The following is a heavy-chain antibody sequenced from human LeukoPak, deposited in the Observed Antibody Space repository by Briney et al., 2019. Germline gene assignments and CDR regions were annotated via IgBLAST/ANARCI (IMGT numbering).Heavy chain of an antibody. V-gene: IGHV3-48*03. D-gene: IGHD6-13*01. J-gene: IGHJ5*02. CDR2: ISSSGSTI. CDR3: ARDGMAAAAGPELLNWFDP. CDR1: GFTFSSYE. Sequence: GGSLRLSCAASGFTFSSYEMNWVRQAPGKGLEWVSYISSSGSTIYYADSVKGRFTISRDNAKNSLYLQMNSLRAEDTAVYYCARDGMAAAAGPELLNWFDPWGQGTLVTVPS.